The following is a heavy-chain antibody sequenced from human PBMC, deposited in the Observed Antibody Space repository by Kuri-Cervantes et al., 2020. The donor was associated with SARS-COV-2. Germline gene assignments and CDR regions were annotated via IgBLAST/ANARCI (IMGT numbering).Heavy chain of an antibody. CDR3: ARGGLRFLEWLPDYLDY. J-gene: IGHJ4*02. D-gene: IGHD3-3*01. CDR1: GYTFTNYY. Sequence: ASVKVSCKAGGYTFTNYYTHWVRQAPGQGLEWMGVINPSDDSTTYAQKFQDRVTMTRDTSTSTVYMELRSLRSEDTAVFYCARGGLRFLEWLPDYLDYWGQGTLVTVSS. CDR2: INPSDDST. V-gene: IGHV1-46*01.